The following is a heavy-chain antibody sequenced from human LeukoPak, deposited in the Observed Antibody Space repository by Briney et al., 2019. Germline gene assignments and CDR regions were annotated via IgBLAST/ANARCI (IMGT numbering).Heavy chain of an antibody. CDR1: GFTFSSYW. CDR2: INSDGSST. V-gene: IGHV3-74*01. Sequence: QPGGSLRLSCAASGFTFSSYWMHWVRQAPGKGLVWVSRINSDGSSTSYADSVKGRFTISRDNAKNTLYLQMNSLRAEDTAVYYCGRGYCSSTSCHDGNFDYWGQGTLVTVSS. J-gene: IGHJ4*02. CDR3: GRGYCSSTSCHDGNFDY. D-gene: IGHD2-2*01.